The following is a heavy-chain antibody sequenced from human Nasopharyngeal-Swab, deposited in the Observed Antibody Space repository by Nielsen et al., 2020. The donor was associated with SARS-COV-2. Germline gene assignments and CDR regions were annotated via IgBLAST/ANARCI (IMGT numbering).Heavy chain of an antibody. J-gene: IGHJ6*02. Sequence: GESLKTSCAASGFTFSTYAMHWVRQAPGKGLEWVTLISNDVSNKYYGDSVKGRFTISRDNSRNTLFLQMNSLRPEDTAVYYCAKAQGIRYGLDVWGHGTTVTVSS. CDR2: ISNDVSNK. V-gene: IGHV3-30*18. CDR3: AKAQGIRYGLDV. CDR1: GFTFSTYA.